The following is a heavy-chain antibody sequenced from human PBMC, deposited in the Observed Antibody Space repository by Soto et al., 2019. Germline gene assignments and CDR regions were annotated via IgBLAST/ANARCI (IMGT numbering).Heavy chain of an antibody. CDR3: AEDRRDSYGYGY. Sequence: EVQLLESGGGLVQPGGSLRLSCAASGFTFSSYAMSWVRQAPGKGLEWVSAISGSGAGTYYADSVKGRFTISRDNSKNTLYLEMNRLRAEDTGVNFCAEDRRDSYGYGYWGQGTLVTVSS. CDR2: ISGSGAGT. V-gene: IGHV3-23*01. J-gene: IGHJ4*02. D-gene: IGHD5-18*01. CDR1: GFTFSSYA.